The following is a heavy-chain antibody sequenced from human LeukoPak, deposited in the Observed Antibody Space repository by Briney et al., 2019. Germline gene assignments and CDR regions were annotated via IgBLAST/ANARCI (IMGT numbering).Heavy chain of an antibody. CDR3: GSGYYVRDAFDI. CDR2: IYCSGST. Sequence: SETLSLTCAVSGGSISSGGYSWSWIRQPPGKGLEWIGYIYCSGSTYYNPSLKSRVTISVDTSKNQFSLKLSSVTAADTAVYYCGSGYYVRDAFDIWGQGTMVTVSS. J-gene: IGHJ3*02. CDR1: GGSISSGGYS. V-gene: IGHV4-30-4*07. D-gene: IGHD3-3*01.